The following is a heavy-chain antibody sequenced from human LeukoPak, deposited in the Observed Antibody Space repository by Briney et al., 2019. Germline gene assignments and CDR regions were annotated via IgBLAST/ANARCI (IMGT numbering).Heavy chain of an antibody. CDR1: GYTFTSYY. D-gene: IGHD6-13*01. CDR3: ARAVVAAAGRGYYYGMDV. V-gene: IGHV1-46*01. J-gene: IGHJ6*04. CDR2: INPSGGST. Sequence: ASVKVSCKASGYTFTSYYIHWVRQVPGQGLEWMGIINPSGGSTSYAQKFQGRVTMTRDTSTSTVYMELSSLRSEDTAVYYCARAVVAAAGRGYYYGMDVWGKGTTVTVSS.